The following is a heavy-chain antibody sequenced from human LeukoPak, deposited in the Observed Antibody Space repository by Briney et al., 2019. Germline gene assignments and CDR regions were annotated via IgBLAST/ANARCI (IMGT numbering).Heavy chain of an antibody. Sequence: NASETLSLTCTVSVGSLSSYYWSWIRQPPGKVLEWIGYIYYSGSTNYNPSLKSRVTISVDTSKNQFSLKLSSVTAADTAVYYCASFSPRLALDYWGQGTLVTVSS. CDR2: IYYSGST. V-gene: IGHV4-59*01. CDR1: VGSLSSYY. J-gene: IGHJ4*02. CDR3: ASFSPRLALDY. D-gene: IGHD2-21*01.